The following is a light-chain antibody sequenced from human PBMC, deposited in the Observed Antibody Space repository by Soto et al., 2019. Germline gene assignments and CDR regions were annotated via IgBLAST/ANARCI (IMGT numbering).Light chain of an antibody. CDR1: SSDGGGYNS. Sequence: QSALTQPASVSGSPGQSITISCTGTSSDGGGYNSVSWYQQHPGKAPKLMIYDVSNRPSGVSNRFSGSKSGNTASLTISGLQAEDEADYYCSSYTTSSTYVFGTGTKLTVL. V-gene: IGLV2-14*01. CDR3: SSYTTSSTYV. CDR2: DVS. J-gene: IGLJ1*01.